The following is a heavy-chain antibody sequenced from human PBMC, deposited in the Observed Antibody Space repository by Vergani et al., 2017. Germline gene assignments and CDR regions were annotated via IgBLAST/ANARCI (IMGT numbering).Heavy chain of an antibody. V-gene: IGHV1-2*02. J-gene: IGHJ4*02. CDR2: INPNSVGT. CDR3: AREAPGYGFDY. CDR1: GYTFTGYY. Sequence: QVQLVQSGAEVKKPGASVKVSCKASGYTFTGYYMPWVRQAPGQGLEWMGWINPNSVGTNYAQKFQGRVTMTRETSISTAYMELSRLRSDDTAVYYCAREAPGYGFDYWGQGTLVTVSS. D-gene: IGHD4-17*01.